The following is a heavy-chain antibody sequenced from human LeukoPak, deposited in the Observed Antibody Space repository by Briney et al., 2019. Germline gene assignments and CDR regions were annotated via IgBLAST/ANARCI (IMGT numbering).Heavy chain of an antibody. CDR2: ITSSGSTI. Sequence: AGGSLRLSCAASGFTFRSYEMNWVRQAPGKGLEWVSYITSSGSTIYYADSVKGRFTISRDNAKNSLYLQMNSLRAEDTAVYYCARRVVAAAFDYWGQGTLVTVSS. CDR3: ARRVVAAAFDY. V-gene: IGHV3-48*03. J-gene: IGHJ4*02. D-gene: IGHD6-25*01. CDR1: GFTFRSYE.